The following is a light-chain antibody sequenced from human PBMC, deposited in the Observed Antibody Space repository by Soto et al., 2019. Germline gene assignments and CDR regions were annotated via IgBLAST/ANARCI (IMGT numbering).Light chain of an antibody. CDR2: GNK. J-gene: IGLJ1*01. V-gene: IGLV1-40*01. Sequence: SVLTQPPSVCGAPGQTGTMSCIGSTSNIGLFYDVQWYKNPTGTAPKLLIFGNKNRPSGVRDRFSGSKCGSSASLASNGLQGEDVAAYYGKSYDNMVSPYNYVSGTRTKVTV. CDR3: KSYDNMVSPYNYV. CDR1: TSNIGLFYD.